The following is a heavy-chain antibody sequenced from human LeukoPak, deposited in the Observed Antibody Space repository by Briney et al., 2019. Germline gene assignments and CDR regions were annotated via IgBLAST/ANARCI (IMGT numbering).Heavy chain of an antibody. D-gene: IGHD1-26*01. Sequence: QSGGSLRLSCGASGFNFSNYEMNWVRQAPRKGLEWTSYISDSGETTYYADSVKGRFTISRDNAKNSVFLQIDSLRAEDTAVYYCARDTSIVGVTGAGFDYWGQGSLVTVSS. CDR2: ISDSGETT. V-gene: IGHV3-48*03. J-gene: IGHJ4*02. CDR3: ARDTSIVGVTGAGFDY. CDR1: GFNFSNYE.